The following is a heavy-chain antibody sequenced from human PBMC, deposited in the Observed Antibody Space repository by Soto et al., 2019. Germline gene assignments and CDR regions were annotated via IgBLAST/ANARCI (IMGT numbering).Heavy chain of an antibody. V-gene: IGHV3-11*01. Sequence: TGGSLRLSCAASGFTFSDYYMSWIRQAPGKGLEWVSYISSSGSTIYYADSVKGRFTISRDNAKNSLYLQMNSLRAEDTAVYYCARVEDYYDSSGYLAYWGQGTLVTVSS. CDR3: ARVEDYYDSSGYLAY. D-gene: IGHD3-22*01. CDR2: ISSSGSTI. J-gene: IGHJ4*02. CDR1: GFTFSDYY.